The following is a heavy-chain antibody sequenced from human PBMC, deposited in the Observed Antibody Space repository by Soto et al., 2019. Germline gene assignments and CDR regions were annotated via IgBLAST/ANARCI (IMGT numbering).Heavy chain of an antibody. V-gene: IGHV3-53*01. J-gene: IGHJ4*02. CDR2: IYSGGTT. CDR3: ARGFNWLDY. Sequence: EVQLVESGGGLIQPGGSLRLSCAAAGLTVSSNYMTWVRQAPGKGLEWVSVIYSGGTTYYVDSVKGRFTISRDNFKNTLYLQMNSLRAEDTAVYYCARGFNWLDYWGQGSLVTVSS. D-gene: IGHD1-20*01. CDR1: GLTVSSNY.